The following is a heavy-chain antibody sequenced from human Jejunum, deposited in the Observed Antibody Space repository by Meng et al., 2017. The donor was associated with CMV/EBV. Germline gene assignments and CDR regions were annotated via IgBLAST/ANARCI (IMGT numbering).Heavy chain of an antibody. V-gene: IGHV3-7*01. Sequence: KLSCAASGFTFSTYWMSWVRQAPGKGLEWAANIKQDGSEKFYVDSVKGRFTISRDNAKSSLYLQMNSLRAEDTAVYYCGRNRVDYWGQGTLVTVSS. D-gene: IGHD1-14*01. CDR3: GRNRVDY. CDR1: GFTFSTYW. CDR2: IKQDGSEK. J-gene: IGHJ4*02.